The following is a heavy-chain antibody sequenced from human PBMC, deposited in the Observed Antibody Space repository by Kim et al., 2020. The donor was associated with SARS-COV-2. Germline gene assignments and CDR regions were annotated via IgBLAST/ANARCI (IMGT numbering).Heavy chain of an antibody. J-gene: IGHJ4*02. D-gene: IGHD3-10*01. Sequence: SETLSLTCTVSGGSISSYYWSWIRQPPGKGLEWIGYIYYSGSTNYNPSLKSRVTISVDTSKNQFSLKLSSVTAADTAVYYCARDRGYYGSGGALDYWGQG. CDR1: GGSISSYY. V-gene: IGHV4-59*13. CDR3: ARDRGYYGSGGALDY. CDR2: IYYSGST.